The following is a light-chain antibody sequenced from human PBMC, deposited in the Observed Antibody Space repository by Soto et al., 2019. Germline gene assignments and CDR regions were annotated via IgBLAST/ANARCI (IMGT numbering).Light chain of an antibody. J-gene: IGKJ5*01. CDR3: QQYKNWPRIT. CDR1: QSVSSN. Sequence: ATLSCRASQSVSSNLAWYQQKPGQAPRLLIYGASTRATGIPARFSGSGSGTEFTLTISSLQSEDFAVYYGQQYKNWPRITFGQGTRLEIK. CDR2: GAS. V-gene: IGKV3-15*01.